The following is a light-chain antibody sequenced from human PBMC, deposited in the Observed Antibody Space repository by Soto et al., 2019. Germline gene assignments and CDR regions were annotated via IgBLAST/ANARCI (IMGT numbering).Light chain of an antibody. CDR2: EAS. V-gene: IGKV1-13*02. J-gene: IGKJ4*01. CDR3: QQYRTYPT. CDR1: QAFTTT. Sequence: IQLTQTPSSLAASVGDTVTIACRASQAFTTTLAWYQQKPGKAPRLLIYEASTLEGGVPSRFSGSGSGTVFTLTISGLQPEDFATYHCQQYRTYPTFGGGTKLEIK.